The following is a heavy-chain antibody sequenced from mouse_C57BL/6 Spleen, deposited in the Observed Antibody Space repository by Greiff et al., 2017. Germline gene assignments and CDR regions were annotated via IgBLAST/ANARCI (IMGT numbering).Heavy chain of an antibody. V-gene: IGHV1-7*01. J-gene: IGHJ2*01. CDR2: INPSSGYT. D-gene: IGHD2-2*01. Sequence: QVQLQQSGAELAKPGASVKLSCKASGYTFTSYWMHWVKQRPGQGLEWIGYINPSSGYTKYNQKFKDKATLTADKSSSTASMQLSSLTYEDSAVYDCARSMVTTCYFDYWGQGTTLTVSS. CDR3: ARSMVTTCYFDY. CDR1: GYTFTSYW.